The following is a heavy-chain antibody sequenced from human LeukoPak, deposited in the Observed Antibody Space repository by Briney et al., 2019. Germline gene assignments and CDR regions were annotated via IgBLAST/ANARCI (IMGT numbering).Heavy chain of an antibody. V-gene: IGHV5-51*01. D-gene: IGHD1-7*01. CDR3: ARQELWRPLRY. CDR1: GCSFTNYW. CDR2: IHPGDSDT. J-gene: IGHJ4*02. Sequence: GESLKISCKGSGCSFTNYWIAWVRQMPGKGLEWMGIIHPGDSDTRYSPSFQGQVTISADKSISTAYLQWSSLKASDTAMYYCARQELWRPLRYWGQGTLVTVSS.